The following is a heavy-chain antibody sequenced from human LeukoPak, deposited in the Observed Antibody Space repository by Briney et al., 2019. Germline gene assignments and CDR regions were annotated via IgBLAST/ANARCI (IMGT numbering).Heavy chain of an antibody. Sequence: GGSLRLSCAASGFTFSSSAMSWVRQAPGKGLEWVSAISDSGGSTYYAASVKGRFTISRDNSKNMSSLQMNSLRAEDTAVYYCAKDSLANTDYWGQGTLVTVSS. V-gene: IGHV3-23*01. CDR3: AKDSLANTDY. CDR1: GFTFSSSA. J-gene: IGHJ4*02. CDR2: ISDSGGST.